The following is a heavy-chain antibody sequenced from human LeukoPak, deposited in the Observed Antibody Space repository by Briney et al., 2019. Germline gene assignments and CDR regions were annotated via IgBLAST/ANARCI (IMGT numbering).Heavy chain of an antibody. CDR3: VRHDSYIPY. D-gene: IGHD5-18*01. CDR2: ISDSGRST. V-gene: IGHV3-23*01. CDR1: GFRFNNYA. Sequence: PGGSLRLSCAASGFRFNNYAVSWVRQAPGKGLEWVSGISDSGRSTYYADSVKGRFTISRDNSKNTVHLQMNNLRVDDTAVYFCVRHDSYIPYWGQGTLVTVSS. J-gene: IGHJ4*02.